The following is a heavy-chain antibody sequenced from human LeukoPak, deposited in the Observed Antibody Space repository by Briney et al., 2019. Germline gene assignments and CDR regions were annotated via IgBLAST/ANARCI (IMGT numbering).Heavy chain of an antibody. CDR1: GFTFSSYW. Sequence: PGGSLRLSCAASGFTFSSYWMHWVRQAPGKGLVWVSRINSDGSSTSYADSVKGRFTISRDNAKNTLYLQMNSLRAEDTAVYYCARKGLYGGNWFDPWGQGTLVTVSS. J-gene: IGHJ5*02. D-gene: IGHD3-16*02. V-gene: IGHV3-74*01. CDR3: ARKGLYGGNWFDP. CDR2: INSDGSST.